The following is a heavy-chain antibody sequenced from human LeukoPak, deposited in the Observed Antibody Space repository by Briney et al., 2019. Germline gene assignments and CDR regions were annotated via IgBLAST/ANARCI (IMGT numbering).Heavy chain of an antibody. Sequence: GGSLRLSCAASGFIFSSYAMNWVRQAPGKGLEWVSAVTGPGDTTYYADSVKGRFFMSREDSKTTVYLQMNSLRAEDTAIYYCAKGAEIDLWGQGTLVTVSS. D-gene: IGHD3-16*01. V-gene: IGHV3-23*01. CDR3: AKGAEIDL. J-gene: IGHJ5*02. CDR1: GFIFSSYA. CDR2: VTGPGDTT.